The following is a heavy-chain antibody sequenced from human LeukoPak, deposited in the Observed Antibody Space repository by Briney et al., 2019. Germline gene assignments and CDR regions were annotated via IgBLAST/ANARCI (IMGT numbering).Heavy chain of an antibody. J-gene: IGHJ4*02. CDR2: IYSGGST. V-gene: IGHV3-66*01. Sequence: GGSLRLSCEASEFTVSSNYMSWVRQAPGKGLKWVSVIYSGGSTHYADSVKGRFIMSRDNSKNTLYLEMSSLRVEDTAVYYCVGAGMSRYDFDYWGQGTLVTVSS. CDR3: VGAGMSRYDFDY. D-gene: IGHD6-13*01. CDR1: EFTVSSNY.